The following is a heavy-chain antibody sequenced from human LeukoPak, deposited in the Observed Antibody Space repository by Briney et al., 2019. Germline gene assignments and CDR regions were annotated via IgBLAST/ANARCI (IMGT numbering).Heavy chain of an antibody. V-gene: IGHV3-30*02. CDR3: AKGAHYFGSGSFRRGHYFDS. D-gene: IGHD3-10*01. CDR1: GFTFSTYG. Sequence: GGSLRLSCAASGFTFSTYGMHRVRQAPGKGLEWVALLRYDGTNKYYADSVKGRFTISRDNSKNTLYLQMNSLRAEDTAVYYCAKGAHYFGSGSFRRGHYFDSWGQGTLVTVSS. CDR2: LRYDGTNK. J-gene: IGHJ4*02.